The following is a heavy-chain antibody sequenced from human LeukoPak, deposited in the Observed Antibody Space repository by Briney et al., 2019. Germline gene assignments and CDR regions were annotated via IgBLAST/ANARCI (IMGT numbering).Heavy chain of an antibody. CDR1: GGSISSYY. J-gene: IGHJ5*02. Sequence: SETLSRTCTVSGGSISSYYWSWIRQPPGKGLEWIGYIYYSGSTNYNPSLKSRVTISVDTSKNQFSLKLSSVTAADTAVYYCARASYNWNYAWGQGTLVTVSS. V-gene: IGHV4-59*01. CDR3: ARASYNWNYA. CDR2: IYYSGST.